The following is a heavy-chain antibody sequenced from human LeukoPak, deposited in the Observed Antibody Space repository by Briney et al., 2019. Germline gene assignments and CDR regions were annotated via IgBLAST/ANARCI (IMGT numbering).Heavy chain of an antibody. CDR2: IYYSGST. J-gene: IGHJ4*02. CDR1: GGSISTYY. V-gene: IGHV4-59*08. CDR3: AASYYYYSSGPRPYYFDF. Sequence: SETLSLTCTVSGGSISTYYWSWIRQPPGKGLEWIGYIYYSGSTNYNPSLKSRVTISVDTSKNQFSLKLSSVTAADTAVYYRAASYYYYSSGPRPYYFDFWGQGTLVTVSS. D-gene: IGHD3-22*01.